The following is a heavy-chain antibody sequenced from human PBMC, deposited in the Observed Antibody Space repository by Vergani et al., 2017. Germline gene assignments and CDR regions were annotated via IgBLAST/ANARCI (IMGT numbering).Heavy chain of an antibody. CDR1: EYSFGTNW. J-gene: IGHJ4*02. CDR3: AIHTTYTDS. D-gene: IGHD1-1*01. CDR2: IYPADSDT. Sequence: EVELVQSGPEMRKPGESLKISCKGSEYSFGTNWIGWVRQMPGKGLEWMGIIYPADSDTRYSPSFQGQVTISADKSISTAFLQWDSLKASDTALYYCAIHTTYTDSWGQGTLVTVSS. V-gene: IGHV5-51*01.